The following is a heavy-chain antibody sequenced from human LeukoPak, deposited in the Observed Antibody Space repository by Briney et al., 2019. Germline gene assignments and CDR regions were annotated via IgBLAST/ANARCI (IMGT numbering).Heavy chain of an antibody. CDR3: AKDRTRIYA. J-gene: IGHJ5*02. V-gene: IGHV3-7*01. D-gene: IGHD2/OR15-2a*01. Sequence: GGSLRLSCASSGFTFSKSWMTCVREAPGRGLEWVASIKEDGGEKYYVDSVKGRFTISRDNAKNSLYLQMSSLRAEDTAVYYCAKDRTRIYAWGQGTLVIVSS. CDR1: GFTFSKSW. CDR2: IKEDGGEK.